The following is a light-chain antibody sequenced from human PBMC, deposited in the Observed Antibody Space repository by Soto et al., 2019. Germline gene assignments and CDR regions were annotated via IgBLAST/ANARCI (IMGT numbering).Light chain of an antibody. V-gene: IGKV3-11*01. CDR2: EAS. Sequence: EYPTTLSLAAGGGVPVYCRASQTVGVRLAWYQHKPGQAPRLIIYEASNRAAGIPARFSGSGSGTDFTLTITSLEPEDFAFYYCHQRQRWPRTLGQGTKVDIK. CDR3: HQRQRWPRT. CDR1: QTVGVR. J-gene: IGKJ1*01.